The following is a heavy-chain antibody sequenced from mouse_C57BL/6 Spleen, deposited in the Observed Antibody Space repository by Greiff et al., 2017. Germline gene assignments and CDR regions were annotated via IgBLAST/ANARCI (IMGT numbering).Heavy chain of an antibody. J-gene: IGHJ3*01. V-gene: IGHV1-52*01. CDR3: ARGSFAD. CDR1: GYTFTSYW. CDR2: IDPSDSDT. Sequence: QVQLQQSGAELVRPGSSVKLSCKASGYTFTSYWMHWVKQRPIQGLEWIGNIDPSDSDTHYNQKFKDKATLTLNKSSNTAYWQLSSLTSKDSAGYYCARGSFADWGQGTLVTVSA.